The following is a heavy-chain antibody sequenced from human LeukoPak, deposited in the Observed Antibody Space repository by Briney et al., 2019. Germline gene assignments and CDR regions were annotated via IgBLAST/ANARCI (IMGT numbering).Heavy chain of an antibody. V-gene: IGHV6-1*01. CDR1: GDSVSSNSAA. CDR3: ARDGITGTTNYYYGMDV. Sequence: SQTLSLTCAISGDSVSSNSAAWNWIRQSPSRGLEWLGRTYYRSKWYNDYAVSVESRITINPDTSKNQFSLQLNSVTPEDTAVYYCARDGITGTTNYYYGMDVWGQGTTVTVSS. D-gene: IGHD1-7*01. J-gene: IGHJ6*02. CDR2: TYYRSKWYN.